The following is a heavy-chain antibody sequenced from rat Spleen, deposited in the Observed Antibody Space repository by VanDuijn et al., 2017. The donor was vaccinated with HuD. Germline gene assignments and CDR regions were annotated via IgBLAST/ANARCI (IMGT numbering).Heavy chain of an antibody. CDR2: ISTSGDNT. D-gene: IGHD1-4*01. CDR3: ARSGYNGWFFDF. Sequence: EVQLVESGGGLVQPGRSLKLSCAASGFTFSNYGIHWIRQAPTKGLAWVASISTSGDNTFYRDPVKGRFSISRENANSTLYLQMDSLRSEDMATYYCARSGYNGWFFDFWGPGTMVTVSS. CDR1: GFTFSNYG. V-gene: IGHV5-19*01. J-gene: IGHJ1*01.